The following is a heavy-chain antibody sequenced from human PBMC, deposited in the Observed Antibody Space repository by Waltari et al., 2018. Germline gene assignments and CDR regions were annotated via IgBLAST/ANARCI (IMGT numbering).Heavy chain of an antibody. Sequence: QVQLQESGPGLVKPSETLSLTCAVSGYSISSGYYWGWIRQPPGKGLEWIGSIYHSGSTFYNPSLKSRGTRSVDTSKNQFSLKLSSVTAADTAVYYCARDTPAPRITGATSVDYWGQGTLVTVSS. CDR2: IYHSGST. D-gene: IGHD1-20*01. CDR1: GYSISSGYY. CDR3: ARDTPAPRITGATSVDY. J-gene: IGHJ4*02. V-gene: IGHV4-38-2*02.